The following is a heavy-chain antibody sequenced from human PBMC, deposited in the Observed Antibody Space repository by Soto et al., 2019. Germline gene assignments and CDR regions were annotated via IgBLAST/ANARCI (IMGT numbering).Heavy chain of an antibody. J-gene: IGHJ4*02. CDR1: GFTLSSTGVG. V-gene: IGHV2-5*01. CDR3: ARSGHNSGFFYYDY. D-gene: IGHD3-22*01. Sequence: QITLKESGPTLVKVTQTVTLTCTFSGFTLSSTGVGVGWIRQPPGKALEGLALINWNDDKRYNPSLKSRLTITKDTSKNQVVLTLTNMDPVDTATYYCARSGHNSGFFYYDYWGQGTLVTVSS. CDR2: INWNDDK.